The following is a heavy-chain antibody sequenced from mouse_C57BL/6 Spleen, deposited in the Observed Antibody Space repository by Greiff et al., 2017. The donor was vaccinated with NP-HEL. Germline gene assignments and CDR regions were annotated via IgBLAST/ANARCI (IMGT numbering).Heavy chain of an antibody. CDR1: GFTFSDYY. Sequence: EVQRVESEGGLVQPGSSMKLSCTASGFTFSDYYMAWVRQVPEKGLEWVANINYDGSSTYYLDSLKSRFIISRDNAKNILYLQMSSLKSEDTATYYCARERTGTTGYFDVWGTGTTVTVSS. CDR2: INYDGSST. V-gene: IGHV5-16*01. D-gene: IGHD4-1*01. CDR3: ARERTGTTGYFDV. J-gene: IGHJ1*03.